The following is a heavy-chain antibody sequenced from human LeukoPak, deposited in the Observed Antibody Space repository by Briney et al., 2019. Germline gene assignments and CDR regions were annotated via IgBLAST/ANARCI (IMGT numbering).Heavy chain of an antibody. Sequence: SETLSLTCAVYGGSFSGYYWSWIRQPPGKGLEWIGEINHSGSTNYNPSLKSRVIISVDTSKNQFSLKLSSVTAADTAVYYCARGYDSSGYPSDAFDIWGQGTMVTVSS. CDR1: GGSFSGYY. V-gene: IGHV4-34*01. CDR3: ARGYDSSGYPSDAFDI. J-gene: IGHJ3*02. D-gene: IGHD3-22*01. CDR2: INHSGST.